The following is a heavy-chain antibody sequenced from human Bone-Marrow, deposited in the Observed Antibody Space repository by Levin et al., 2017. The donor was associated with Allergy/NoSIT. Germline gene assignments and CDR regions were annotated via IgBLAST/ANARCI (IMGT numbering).Heavy chain of an antibody. Sequence: GGSLRLSCATSGFTFSSYAMTWVRQAPGKGLEWVAAISESGDYIYYADSVKGRFTISRDNSKNTLYLQMNSLRAEDTAIYYCAKNFLRGEACYDYWGQGTLVPVSS. CDR1: GFTFSSYA. CDR3: AKNFLRGEACYDY. D-gene: IGHD2-15*01. CDR2: ISESGDYI. V-gene: IGHV3-23*01. J-gene: IGHJ4*02.